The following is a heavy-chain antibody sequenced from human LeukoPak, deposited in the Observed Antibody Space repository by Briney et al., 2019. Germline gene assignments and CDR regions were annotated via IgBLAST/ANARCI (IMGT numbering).Heavy chain of an antibody. CDR3: AREFSGTSIAARVFDS. CDR1: GGSITSYY. V-gene: IGHV4-4*07. Sequence: PSETLSLTCTVSGGSITSYYLTYIRQPAGKGLEWIGRIHTSGSTNYNPSLKSRVTMSVDTSKNQFSLNLSSVTAADTAMYYCAREFSGTSIAARVFDSWGQGTLVTVSS. D-gene: IGHD6-6*01. CDR2: IHTSGST. J-gene: IGHJ4*02.